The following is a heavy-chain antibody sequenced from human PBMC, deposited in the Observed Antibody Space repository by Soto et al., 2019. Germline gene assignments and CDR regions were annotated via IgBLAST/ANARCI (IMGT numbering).Heavy chain of an antibody. CDR1: GAPITINY. J-gene: IGHJ4*01. D-gene: IGHD2-15*01. CDR3: AGDAGSPYDH. CDR2: IYYSGST. V-gene: IGHV4-59*01. Sequence: SETLSLTSTVSGAPITINYWSWIWQAPGKGLEGIGYIYYSGSTTYNPSLKSRVIMFADTSKDQSSLKLNSLTAADSAVYYCAGDAGSPYDHLGPGILVTVCS.